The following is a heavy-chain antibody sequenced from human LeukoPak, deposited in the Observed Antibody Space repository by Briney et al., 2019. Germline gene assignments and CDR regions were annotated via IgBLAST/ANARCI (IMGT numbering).Heavy chain of an antibody. D-gene: IGHD3-10*01. V-gene: IGHV1-18*01. CDR3: ARGKYYYGSGSYYRKTDFDY. Sequence: ASVKVSCKASGYTFTSYGISWVRQAPGQGLEWMGWISAYNGNTNYAQKLQGRVTMTTDTSTSTAYMELRSLRSDDTAVYYCARGKYYYGSGSYYRKTDFDYWGQGTLVTVSS. CDR2: ISAYNGNT. J-gene: IGHJ4*02. CDR1: GYTFTSYG.